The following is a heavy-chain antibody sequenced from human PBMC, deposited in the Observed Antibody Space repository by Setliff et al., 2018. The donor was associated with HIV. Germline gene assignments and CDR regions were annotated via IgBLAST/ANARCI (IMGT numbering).Heavy chain of an antibody. V-gene: IGHV5-51*01. CDR2: INPADSDT. D-gene: IGHD1-26*01. J-gene: IGHJ4*02. CDR3: ARLPGGRVYYVDY. Sequence: PGESLKISCKGSGYSFTTYWIAWVRQMPGEGLEWMGIINPADSDTRYSPSFQGQVTFSADKSINTAYLQWSGLKASSTAIYYCARLPGGRVYYVDYWGQGTLVTVSS. CDR1: GYSFTTYW.